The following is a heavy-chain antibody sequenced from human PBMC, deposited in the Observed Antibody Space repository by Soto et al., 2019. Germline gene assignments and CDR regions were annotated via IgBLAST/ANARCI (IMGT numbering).Heavy chain of an antibody. J-gene: IGHJ5*02. CDR3: ARHDWLDP. CDR2: FFNTGYT. Sequence: EVVLVESGGGLTQPGASLTLSCVVSGFTISRDSMFWLRQAPGKGLEWVSLFFNTGYTHYADSVEGRFTISRDTSKNTLYLHMNNLRAEDTAVYFCARHDWLDPWGQGTLVTVSS. V-gene: IGHV3-53*01. CDR1: GFTISRDS.